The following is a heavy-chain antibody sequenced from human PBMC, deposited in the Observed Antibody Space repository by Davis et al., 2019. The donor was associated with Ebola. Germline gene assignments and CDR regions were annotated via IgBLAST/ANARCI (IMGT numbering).Heavy chain of an antibody. J-gene: IGHJ4*02. CDR3: ARVSEMATLGSLRY. V-gene: IGHV3-48*04. Sequence: GESLKISCAPSGFSFSNYAMSWVRQAPGKGLEWVSYISSSSSTIYYADSVKGRFTISRDNAKNSLYLQMNSLRAEDTAVYYCARVSEMATLGSLRYWGQGTLVTVSS. D-gene: IGHD5-24*01. CDR1: GFSFSNYA. CDR2: ISSSSSTI.